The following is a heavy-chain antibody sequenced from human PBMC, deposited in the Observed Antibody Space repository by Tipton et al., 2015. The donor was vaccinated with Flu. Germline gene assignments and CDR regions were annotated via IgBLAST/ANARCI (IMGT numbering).Heavy chain of an antibody. CDR2: INPNSGGT. J-gene: IGHJ3*02. CDR1: GYTFTGYY. V-gene: IGHV1-2*02. D-gene: IGHD5-18*01. CDR3: ARSEWIQIWLEAFDI. Sequence: QVQLVQSGAEVKKPGASVKVSCKASGYTFTGYYMHWVRQAPGQGLEWMGWINPNSGGTDYAQKFQGRVTMTRDTSISTAYMELSRLRSDDTAVYYCARSEWIQIWLEAFDIWGQGTMVTVSS.